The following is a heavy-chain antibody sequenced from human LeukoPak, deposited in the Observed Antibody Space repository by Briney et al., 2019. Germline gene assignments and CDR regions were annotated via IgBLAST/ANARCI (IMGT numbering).Heavy chain of an antibody. CDR2: ISAYNGNT. V-gene: IGHV1-18*01. D-gene: IGHD5-18*01. J-gene: IGHJ6*03. CDR1: GYTFTSYG. CDR3: ARENAGRRGYSYGWGLSGYYYYYMDV. Sequence: GASVKVSCKASGYTFTSYGISWVRQAPGQGLEWMGWISAYNGNTNYAQKLQGRVTMTTDTSTSTAYMELRSLRSDDTAVYYCARENAGRRGYSYGWGLSGYYYYYMDVWGKGTTVTVSS.